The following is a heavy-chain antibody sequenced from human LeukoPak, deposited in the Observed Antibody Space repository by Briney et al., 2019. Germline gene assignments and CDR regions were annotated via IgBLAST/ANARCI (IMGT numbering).Heavy chain of an antibody. CDR2: VDPEDGET. V-gene: IGHV1-69-2*01. J-gene: IGHJ4*02. Sequence: ATVKISCKVSGYTFTDYYMHWVQQAPGKGLEWMGLVDPEDGETIYAERFQGRVTITADTSTDTAYMELSSLRSEDTAVYYCATDPLSMTRYYFDYWGQGTLVTVSS. D-gene: IGHD2-8*01. CDR1: GYTFTDYY. CDR3: ATDPLSMTRYYFDY.